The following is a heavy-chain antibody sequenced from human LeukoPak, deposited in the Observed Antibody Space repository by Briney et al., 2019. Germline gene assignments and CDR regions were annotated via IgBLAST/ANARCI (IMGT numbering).Heavy chain of an antibody. CDR1: GFTFSDYS. D-gene: IGHD6-13*01. V-gene: IGHV3-48*04. Sequence: GGSLRLSCAASGFTFSDYSMNWVRQAPGKGLEWVSYISSSDNTIYYADSVKGRFTISRDNAKDSLYLHMNSLRAEDTAVYYCAREGQQLVLDWGQGTLVTVSS. CDR3: AREGQQLVLD. CDR2: ISSSDNTI. J-gene: IGHJ4*02.